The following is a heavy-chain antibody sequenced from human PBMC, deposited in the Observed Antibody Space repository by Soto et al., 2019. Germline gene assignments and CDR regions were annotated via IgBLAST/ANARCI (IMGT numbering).Heavy chain of an antibody. V-gene: IGHV1-18*01. CDR3: ARVNWGGNWFDP. CDR1: GGTFSSYA. Sequence: GASVKVSCKASGGTFSSYAISWVRQAPGQGLEWMGWISAYNGNTNYAQKLQGRVTMTTDTSTSTAYMELRSLRSDDTAVYYCARVNWGGNWFDPWGQGTLVTVSS. D-gene: IGHD7-27*01. CDR2: ISAYNGNT. J-gene: IGHJ5*02.